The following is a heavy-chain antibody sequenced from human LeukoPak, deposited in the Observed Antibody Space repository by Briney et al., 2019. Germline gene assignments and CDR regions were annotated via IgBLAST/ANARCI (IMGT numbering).Heavy chain of an antibody. CDR3: ATAIHYYYGMDV. CDR1: GYTLTELS. V-gene: IGHV1-24*01. CDR2: FDPEDGET. J-gene: IGHJ6*02. Sequence: ASVKVSCKVSGYTLTELSMHWVRQAPGKGLEWMGGFDPEDGETIYAQKFQGRVTMTEDTSTDTAYMELSSLRSEDTAVYYCATAIHYYYGMDVWGQGTTVTVSS.